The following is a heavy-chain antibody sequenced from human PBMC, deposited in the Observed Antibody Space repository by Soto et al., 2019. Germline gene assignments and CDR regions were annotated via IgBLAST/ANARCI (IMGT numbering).Heavy chain of an antibody. CDR3: AKDREVTLVRISLAH. J-gene: IGHJ4*02. Sequence: XEFLSLSCAASGFTFSTYTMTWVRQAPGKGLEWVSSVGGSGDGTYYADPVKGRFAISRDNSKNTLYLQMNRLRAEDTALYYCAKDREVTLVRISLAHWGQGTLVTVSS. CDR1: GFTFSTYT. V-gene: IGHV3-23*01. D-gene: IGHD3-10*01. CDR2: VGGSGDGT.